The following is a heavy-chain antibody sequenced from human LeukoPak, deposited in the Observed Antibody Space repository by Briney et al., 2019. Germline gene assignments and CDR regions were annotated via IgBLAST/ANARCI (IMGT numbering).Heavy chain of an antibody. CDR3: AKDPFWGALDY. V-gene: IGHV1-2*02. J-gene: IGHJ4*02. Sequence: ASVKVSCKASGYTFTGYYMHWVRQAPGQGLEWMGWINPNSGGTNYAQKFQGRVTMTRDTSTSTVYMELSSLRAEDTAVYYCAKDPFWGALDYWGQGTLVTVSS. D-gene: IGHD7-27*01. CDR1: GYTFTGYY. CDR2: INPNSGGT.